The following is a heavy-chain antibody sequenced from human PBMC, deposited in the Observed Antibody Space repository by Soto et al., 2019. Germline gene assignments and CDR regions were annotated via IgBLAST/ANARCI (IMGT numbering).Heavy chain of an antibody. CDR1: GYTFTRYG. CDR2: INTYNGNT. CDR3: AMVDVYVTPSPQDV. Sequence: QVQLVQSGAEVKNPGASVKVSCKASGYTFTRYGIGWARQAPGQGLEGMGWINTYNGNTNYAQNVQGRVTLTTDTSTSTADMELRSLRSNDTAIYYCAMVDVYVTPSPQDVWGQGTTVIVSS. V-gene: IGHV1-18*01. D-gene: IGHD3-16*01. J-gene: IGHJ6*02.